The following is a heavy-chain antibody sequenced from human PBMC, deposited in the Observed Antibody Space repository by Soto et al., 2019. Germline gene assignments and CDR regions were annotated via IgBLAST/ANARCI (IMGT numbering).Heavy chain of an antibody. D-gene: IGHD3-22*01. Sequence: PVGSLRLSCAASGFTFTDAWMSWVRQAPGKGLEWVGRIKSKTDGGTADFAAPVKGRFSISRDDSKNTLYLQMNSLKTEDTAIYYCTTSVAVVVTPFDYWGQGTRVTVSS. J-gene: IGHJ4*02. CDR1: GFTFTDAW. CDR2: IKSKTDGGTA. V-gene: IGHV3-15*01. CDR3: TTSVAVVVTPFDY.